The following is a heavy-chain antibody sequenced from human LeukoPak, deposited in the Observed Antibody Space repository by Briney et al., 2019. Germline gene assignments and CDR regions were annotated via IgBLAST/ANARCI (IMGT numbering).Heavy chain of an antibody. D-gene: IGHD3-16*01. CDR3: ARWSSRGGFDY. J-gene: IGHJ4*02. Sequence: GGSLRLSCAASGFTFNGYDIHWVRQATGKGLEWVSGIDTAGDSHYLGSVKGRLTISRENAKNSVYLQMNSLRAGDTAVYYCARWSSRGGFDYWGQGTLVTVSS. CDR1: GFTFNGYD. V-gene: IGHV3-13*01. CDR2: IDTAGDS.